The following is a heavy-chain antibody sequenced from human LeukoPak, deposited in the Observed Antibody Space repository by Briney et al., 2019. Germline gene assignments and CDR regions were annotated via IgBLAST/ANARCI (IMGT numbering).Heavy chain of an antibody. CDR3: ARSTRRYAEADY. CDR2: IYHSGST. V-gene: IGHV4-30-2*01. Sequence: PSETLSLTCAVSGGSISSGGYSWSWIRQPPGKGLEWIGYIYHSGSTYYNPSLKSRVTISVDTSKNQFSLKLSSVTAADTAVYYCARSTRRYAEADYWGQGTLVTVSS. J-gene: IGHJ4*02. CDR1: GGSISSGGYS. D-gene: IGHD1-1*01.